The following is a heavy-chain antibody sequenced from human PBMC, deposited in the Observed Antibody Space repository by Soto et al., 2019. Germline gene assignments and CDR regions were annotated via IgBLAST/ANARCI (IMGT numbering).Heavy chain of an antibody. Sequence: WLSXRLSGSSAVCTFSIYSMFLFRHAPGKGLEWVSAISGSGGSTYYADSVKGRFTISRENSKNTLYMQMNSLRAEDTAVYYCATGHEKLRFLEWLFFAYWGQGTMVTV. CDR3: ATGHEKLRFLEWLFFAY. D-gene: IGHD3-3*01. J-gene: IGHJ4*02. CDR1: VCTFSIYS. V-gene: IGHV3-23*01. CDR2: ISGSGGST.